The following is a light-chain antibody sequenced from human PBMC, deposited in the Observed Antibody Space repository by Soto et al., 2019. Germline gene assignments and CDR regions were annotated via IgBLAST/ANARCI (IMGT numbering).Light chain of an antibody. CDR1: QGISSY. J-gene: IGKJ5*01. Sequence: DIQLTQSPSFLSASIGDRVTITCRASQGISSYLAWYQQKPGKAPNLLIYASSTLQSGVPSRFSGSGSGTEFTLTISSLQPEDFATYYCQQLNNYPPAFGQGTGLEIK. V-gene: IGKV1-9*01. CDR3: QQLNNYPPA. CDR2: ASS.